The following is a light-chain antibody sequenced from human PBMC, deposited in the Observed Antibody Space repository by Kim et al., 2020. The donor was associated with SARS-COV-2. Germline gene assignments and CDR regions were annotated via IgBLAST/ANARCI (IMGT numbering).Light chain of an antibody. CDR2: GAS. J-gene: IGKJ2*01. Sequence: SAFVGDRVIITLLVSQGISKYLSWYPQKLWKLPALLIYGASSLQSGLPTRFRGSVSGTFFILTHSRLHPEYVATYYCQKYDSAPYTFLQGTKLDI. V-gene: IGKV1-27*01. CDR1: QGISKY. CDR3: QKYDSAPYT.